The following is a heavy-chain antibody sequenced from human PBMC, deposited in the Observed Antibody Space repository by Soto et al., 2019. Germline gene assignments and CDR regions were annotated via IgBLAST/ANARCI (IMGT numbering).Heavy chain of an antibody. CDR1: GCTFSSYA. V-gene: IGHV3-23*01. D-gene: IGHD1-20*01. CDR3: AKGPSRNWNQGDWFDP. Sequence: GGSLRLSCAASGCTFSSYAMSWVRQAPGKGLEWVSAISGSGGSTYYADSVKGRFTISRDNSKNTLYLQMNSLRAEDTAVYYCAKGPSRNWNQGDWFDPWGQGTLVTVSS. J-gene: IGHJ5*02. CDR2: ISGSGGST.